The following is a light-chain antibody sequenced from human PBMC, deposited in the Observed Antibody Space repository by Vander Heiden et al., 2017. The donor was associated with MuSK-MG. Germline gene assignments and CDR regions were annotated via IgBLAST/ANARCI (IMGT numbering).Light chain of an antibody. CDR2: KSS. CDR1: KTIGTY. Sequence: DIQMTQSPSTVSASVGDRVTITCRARKTIGTYLAWFQQKPGTAPKLLIYKSSTLERGVPSRFRGSGSGTQFTLTIRSLQADDFATYYCQQYSNYWTFGQGTKVEI. V-gene: IGKV1-5*03. J-gene: IGKJ1*01. CDR3: QQYSNYWT.